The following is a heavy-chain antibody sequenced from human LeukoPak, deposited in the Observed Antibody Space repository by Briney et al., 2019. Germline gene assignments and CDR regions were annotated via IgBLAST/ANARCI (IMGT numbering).Heavy chain of an antibody. CDR1: GHTFTSYD. J-gene: IGHJ4*02. D-gene: IGHD1-1*01. CDR2: MNPNGGNT. Sequence: ASVKVSCKASGHTFTSYDINWVRQATGQGLEWMGWMNPNGGNTGYAQKFQGRVTMTRNTSISTAYMELSSLRSEDTAVYYCARRSLKKTTFDYWGQGTLVTVSS. V-gene: IGHV1-8*01. CDR3: ARRSLKKTTFDY.